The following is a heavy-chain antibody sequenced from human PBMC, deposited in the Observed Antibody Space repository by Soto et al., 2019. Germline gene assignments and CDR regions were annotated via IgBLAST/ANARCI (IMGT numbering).Heavy chain of an antibody. V-gene: IGHV3-23*01. Sequence: EVQLLESGGGLVQPGGSLRLSCAASGFTFSSYAMNWVRQAPGKGLEWVSVIGGSGDITYHAECVKGRFTISRDNSKNTLYMQMTSLRAEHTAVYYFAKEETVINYYSYYYGMDLWGQGTTVTVSS. CDR3: AKEETVINYYSYYYGMDL. J-gene: IGHJ6*02. D-gene: IGHD2-21*01. CDR2: IGGSGDIT. CDR1: GFTFSSYA.